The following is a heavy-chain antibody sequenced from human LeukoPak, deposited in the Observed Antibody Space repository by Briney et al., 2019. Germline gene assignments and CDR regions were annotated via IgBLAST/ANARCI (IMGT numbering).Heavy chain of an antibody. CDR3: AKEKAVAVVGTVGFDP. Sequence: GGSLRLSCAASGFTFSSYAMSWVRQAPGKGLEWVSAISGSGGRIYYADSGKGRFTISRDNSKNTLYLQMNSLRAEDTAVYYCAKEKAVAVVGTVGFDPWGQGTLVTVSS. CDR2: ISGSGGRI. D-gene: IGHD6-13*01. CDR1: GFTFSSYA. J-gene: IGHJ5*02. V-gene: IGHV3-23*01.